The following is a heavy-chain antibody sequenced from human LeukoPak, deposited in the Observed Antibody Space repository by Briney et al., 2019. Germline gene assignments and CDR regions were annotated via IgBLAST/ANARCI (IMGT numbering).Heavy chain of an antibody. CDR1: GFTFSSYG. V-gene: IGHV3-30*02. CDR3: AKDPGLWFGELPYDAFDI. D-gene: IGHD3-10*01. J-gene: IGHJ3*02. Sequence: GGSLRLSCAASGFTFSSYGMHWVRQAPGKWLEWVAFIRYDGSNKYYADSVKGRFTISRDNSKNTLYLQMNSLRAEDTAVYYCAKDPGLWFGELPYDAFDIWGQGTMVTVSS. CDR2: IRYDGSNK.